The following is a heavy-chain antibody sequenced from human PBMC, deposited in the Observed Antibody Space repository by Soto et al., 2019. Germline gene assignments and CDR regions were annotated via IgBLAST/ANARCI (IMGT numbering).Heavy chain of an antibody. V-gene: IGHV3-33*01. CDR2: KWYDGSKK. D-gene: IGHD5-18*01. CDR3: ARDRIQRLWLGYYYGMDV. CDR1: GFTFSSYG. J-gene: IGHJ6*02. Sequence: QVQLVESGGGVVQPGRSLRLSCAASGFTFSSYGMHWVRQAPGKGLEWGAVKWYDGSKKYYADSVKGRFTISRDNSKNPXYLQMNSLRAEDTAVYYCARDRIQRLWLGYYYGMDVWGQGTTVTVSS.